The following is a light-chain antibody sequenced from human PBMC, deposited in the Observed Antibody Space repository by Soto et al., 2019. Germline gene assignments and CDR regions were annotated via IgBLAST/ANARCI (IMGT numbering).Light chain of an antibody. V-gene: IGKV1-5*03. CDR3: QQYLAYPYS. CDR2: KVS. J-gene: IGKJ2*01. Sequence: DIQMTQSPSTLSASVGDRVTITCRASQTISPWLAWYQQKPGKAPKFLIYKVSNLESGVPARFTGRGSGTEFTLTISSLQPDDFATYYCQQYLAYPYSFGQGTKVDIK. CDR1: QTISPW.